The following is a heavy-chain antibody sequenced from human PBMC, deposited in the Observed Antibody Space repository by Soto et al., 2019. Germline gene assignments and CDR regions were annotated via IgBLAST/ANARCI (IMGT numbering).Heavy chain of an antibody. D-gene: IGHD4-17*01. J-gene: IGHJ6*02. Sequence: SETLSLTWGVSGGSFSGYYGSWIRQPPGKGLEWIGEINHSGSTNYNPSLKSRVTISVDTSKNQFSLKLSSVTAADTAVYFCARESGRTTVTTDGMAVWGQGTTVTVSS. CDR1: GGSFSGYY. CDR2: INHSGST. V-gene: IGHV4-34*01. CDR3: ARESGRTTVTTDGMAV.